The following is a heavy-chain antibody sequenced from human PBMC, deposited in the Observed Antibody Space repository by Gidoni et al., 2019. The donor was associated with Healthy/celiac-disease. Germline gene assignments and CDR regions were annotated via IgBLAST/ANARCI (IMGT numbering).Heavy chain of an antibody. V-gene: IGHV3-48*03. D-gene: IGHD1-26*01. J-gene: IGHJ4*02. CDR1: GVTFSSYE. CDR2: ISSSGSTI. Sequence: ASGVTFSSYEMNWVRQAPGKGLEWVSYISSSGSTIYYADSVKGRFTISRDNAKNSLYLQMNSRRAEDTAVYYCARGGVGANDFDYWGQGTLVTVSS. CDR3: ARGGVGANDFDY.